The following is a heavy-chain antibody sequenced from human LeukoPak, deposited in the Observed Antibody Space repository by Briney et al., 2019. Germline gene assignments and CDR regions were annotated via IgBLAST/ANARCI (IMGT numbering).Heavy chain of an antibody. V-gene: IGHV4-34*01. CDR1: GGSFSGYY. J-gene: IGHJ4*02. CDR2: INHSGST. D-gene: IGHD5-12*01. Sequence: PSETLSLTCAVYGGSFSGYYWSWIRQPPGKGLEWIGEINHSGSTNYNPSLKSRVTISVDTSKNQLSLKLSSVTAADTAVYYCARASRRRLVGDYWGQGTLVTVSS. CDR3: ARASRRRLVGDY.